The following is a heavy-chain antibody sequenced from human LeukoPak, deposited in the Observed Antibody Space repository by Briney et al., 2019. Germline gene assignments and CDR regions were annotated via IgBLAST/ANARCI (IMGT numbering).Heavy chain of an antibody. V-gene: IGHV6-1*01. CDR2: TYYRSKWYN. D-gene: IGHD2-2*01. CDR3: ASALGYCSSTSCLEVDYYYGMDV. Sequence: SQTLSLTCAISGDSVSSNSAAWNWIRQSPSRGLEWLGRTYYRSKWYNDYAVSVKSRITINPDTSKNQFPLQLNSVTPEDTAVYYCASALGYCSSTSCLEVDYYYGMDVWGQGTTVTVSS. CDR1: GDSVSSNSAA. J-gene: IGHJ6*02.